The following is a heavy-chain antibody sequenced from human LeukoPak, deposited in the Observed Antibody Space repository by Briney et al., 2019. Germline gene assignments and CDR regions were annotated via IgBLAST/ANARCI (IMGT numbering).Heavy chain of an antibody. V-gene: IGHV4-39*01. Sequence: KPSETLFLTCTVSGGSISSSSYYWGWIRQPPGKGLEWIGSIYYSGSTYYNPSLKSRVTISVDTSKNQFSLKLSSVTAADTAVYYCARHRGEEYQLLFVWYLCWFDPWGQGTLVTVSS. D-gene: IGHD2-2*01. CDR2: IYYSGST. CDR1: GGSISSSSYY. CDR3: ARHRGEEYQLLFVWYLCWFDP. J-gene: IGHJ5*02.